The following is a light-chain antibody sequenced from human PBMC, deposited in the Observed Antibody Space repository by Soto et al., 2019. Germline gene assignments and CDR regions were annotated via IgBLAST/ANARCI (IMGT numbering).Light chain of an antibody. CDR3: QQPNTFPVT. CDR1: QRIDSW. CDR2: AAS. J-gene: IGKJ4*01. Sequence: DIQMTQSPSSVSASVGDRVTITCRASQRIDSWLAWYQQKPGEAPKLLIYAASHLQSGVPSRFSGSESGTEFALTISSLQPEDFATYYCQQPNTFPVTFGGGTKVEMK. V-gene: IGKV1-12*01.